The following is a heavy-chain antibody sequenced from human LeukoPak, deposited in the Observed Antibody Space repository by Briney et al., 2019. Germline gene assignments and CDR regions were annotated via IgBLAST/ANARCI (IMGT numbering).Heavy chain of an antibody. Sequence: ASVKVSCKASGYTFTTYGISWVRQAPGQGLEWMGIINPSGGSTSYAQKFQGRVTMTRDTSTSTVYMELSSLRSEDTAVYYCARAGEGVPAPPRVFDYWGQGTLVTVSS. CDR2: INPSGGST. CDR1: GYTFTTYG. CDR3: ARAGEGVPAPPRVFDY. J-gene: IGHJ4*02. D-gene: IGHD2-2*01. V-gene: IGHV1-46*01.